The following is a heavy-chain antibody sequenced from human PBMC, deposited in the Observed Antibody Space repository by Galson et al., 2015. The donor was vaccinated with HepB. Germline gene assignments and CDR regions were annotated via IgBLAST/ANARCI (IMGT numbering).Heavy chain of an antibody. CDR1: GGTFSSYA. J-gene: IGHJ5*02. CDR3: ARGGGDSSGYYYWFDP. Sequence: SVKVSCKASGGTFSSYAISWVRQAPGQGLEWMGGIIPIFGTANYAQKFQGRVTITADESTSTAYMELSSLRSEDTAVYYCARGGGDSSGYYYWFDPWGQGTLVTVSS. CDR2: IIPIFGTA. V-gene: IGHV1-69*13. D-gene: IGHD3-22*01.